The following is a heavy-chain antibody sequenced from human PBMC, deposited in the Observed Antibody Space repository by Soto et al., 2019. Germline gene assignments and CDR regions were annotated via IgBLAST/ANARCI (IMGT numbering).Heavy chain of an antibody. J-gene: IGHJ4*02. CDR1: GGSISSGGYS. CDR3: ARENNVLPGGYFDY. CDR2: IYHSGST. D-gene: IGHD3-10*01. Sequence: QLQLQESGSGLVKPSQTLSLTCAVSGGSISSGGYSWSWIRQPPGLGLEWIWYIYHSGSTYYNPSLKSRVTITVDRSKNQYSLKLSAVTAADTAVYYCARENNVLPGGYFDYWGQGTLVTVSS. V-gene: IGHV4-30-2*01.